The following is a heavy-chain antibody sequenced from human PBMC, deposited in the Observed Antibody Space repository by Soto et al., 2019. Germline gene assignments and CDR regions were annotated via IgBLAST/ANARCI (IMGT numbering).Heavy chain of an antibody. J-gene: IGHJ3*02. Sequence: QVQLVQSGAEVKKPGASVKVSCKASGYTFTGYYMHWVRQAPGQGLEWMGWINPNSGGTNYAQTFQGWVTMTRDTSISTAYMEVSRLRSDDTAVYYCARGRSGSYFDAFDIWGQGTMVTVSS. D-gene: IGHD1-26*01. V-gene: IGHV1-2*04. CDR1: GYTFTGYY. CDR2: INPNSGGT. CDR3: ARGRSGSYFDAFDI.